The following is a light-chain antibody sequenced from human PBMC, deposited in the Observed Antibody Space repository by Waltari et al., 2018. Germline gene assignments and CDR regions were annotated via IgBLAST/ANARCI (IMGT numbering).Light chain of an antibody. CDR2: DDN. CDR1: TSDVGGYNP. CDR3: GSYANGAVWV. V-gene: IGLV2-14*03. Sequence: QSALTQPASVSGSPGQSITISCTGTTSDVGGYNPLGWYQQHPGKAPKLMIYDDNSRPSGVSSRCSGSKAGTTASLTISGLYTDDEADYYCGSYANGAVWVFGGGTKLTVL. J-gene: IGLJ3*02.